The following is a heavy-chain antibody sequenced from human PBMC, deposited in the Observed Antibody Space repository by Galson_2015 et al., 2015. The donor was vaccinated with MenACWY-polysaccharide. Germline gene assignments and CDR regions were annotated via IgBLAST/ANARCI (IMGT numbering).Heavy chain of an antibody. D-gene: IGHD3-10*01. V-gene: IGHV4-61*02. J-gene: IGHJ4*02. Sequence: TLSLTCTVSGDSISSGSYYWSWIRQPAGQGLEWIGRIYTSGSTKYNPSLKSRVTMPVDTSKSQFSLKLSSVTAADTAVYYCARGGGGLGSYYNVFWGQGTLVTVSS. CDR3: ARGGGGLGSYYNVF. CDR1: GDSISSGSYY. CDR2: IYTSGST.